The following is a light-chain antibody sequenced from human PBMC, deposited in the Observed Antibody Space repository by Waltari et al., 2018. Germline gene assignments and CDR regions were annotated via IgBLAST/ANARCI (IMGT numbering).Light chain of an antibody. J-gene: IGKJ3*01. Sequence: DIQMTQSPSSLSASVEDRVTITCRASQSISSYLNWYQQRPGKAPKLLIYAASSLQSGVPSRFSGRGSGTDFTLTISSLQPEDFATYYCQQSYSTPHFGPGTKVDIK. CDR3: QQSYSTPH. CDR2: AAS. V-gene: IGKV1-39*01. CDR1: QSISSY.